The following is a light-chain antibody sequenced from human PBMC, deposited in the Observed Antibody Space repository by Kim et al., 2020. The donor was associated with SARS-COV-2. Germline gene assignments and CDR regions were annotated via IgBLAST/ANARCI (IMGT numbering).Light chain of an antibody. V-gene: IGLV3-1*01. CDR3: QTWDSITVV. J-gene: IGLJ2*01. Sequence: VSPGQTATITCSGDKLGEKYACWYQQKPGKSPVLVIYQDTKRPSGIPERFSGSNSGNTATLTISGTQAMDEADYYCQTWDSITVVFGGGTKLTVL. CDR2: QDT. CDR1: KLGEKY.